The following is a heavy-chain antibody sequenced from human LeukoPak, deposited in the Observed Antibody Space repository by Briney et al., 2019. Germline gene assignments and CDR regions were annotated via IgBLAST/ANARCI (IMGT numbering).Heavy chain of an antibody. Sequence: GGSLRLSCAAAGLRFSRNGMHWVRQAPGKGLEWVAFIRFDGSDKYYADSVKGRFTISRDNSKNTLYLQMNSLRAEDTAVYYCAKDRYSGSYFDYWGQGTLVTVSS. CDR3: AKDRYSGSYFDY. J-gene: IGHJ4*02. V-gene: IGHV3-30*02. CDR1: GLRFSRNG. D-gene: IGHD1-26*01. CDR2: IRFDGSDK.